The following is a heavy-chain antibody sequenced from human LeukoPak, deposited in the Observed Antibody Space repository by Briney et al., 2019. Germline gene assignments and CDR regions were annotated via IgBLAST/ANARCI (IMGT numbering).Heavy chain of an antibody. CDR1: GGSISSSSYY. V-gene: IGHV4-39*07. Sequence: PSETLSLTCTVSGGSISSSSYYWGWIRQPPGKGLEWIGSIYYSGSTNYNPSLKSRVTISVDTSKNQFSLKLSSVTAADTAVYYCARRSSSWLKKKNWFDPWGQGTLVTVSS. CDR3: ARRSSSWLKKKNWFDP. D-gene: IGHD6-13*01. CDR2: IYYSGST. J-gene: IGHJ5*02.